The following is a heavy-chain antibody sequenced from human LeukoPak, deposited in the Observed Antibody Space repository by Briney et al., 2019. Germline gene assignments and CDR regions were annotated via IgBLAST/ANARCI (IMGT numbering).Heavy chain of an antibody. CDR1: GGSFSGYY. V-gene: IGHV4-34*01. CDR2: INHSGST. Sequence: PSETLSLTCAVYGGSFSGYYWSWIRQPPGKGLEWIGEINHSGSTNYNPSLKSRVTISVDTSKNQCSLKLSSVTAAATAVYYCARGRFSYDSSGYYPFVYFDYWGQGTLVTVSS. CDR3: ARGRFSYDSSGYYPFVYFDY. D-gene: IGHD3-22*01. J-gene: IGHJ4*02.